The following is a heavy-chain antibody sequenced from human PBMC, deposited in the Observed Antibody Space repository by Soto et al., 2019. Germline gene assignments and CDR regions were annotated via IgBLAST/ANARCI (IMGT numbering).Heavy chain of an antibody. CDR2: IKSKTVGGTT. V-gene: IGHV3-15*07. CDR1: GLTFSHFW. CDR3: TTDYCTGTTCNLNY. D-gene: IGHD2-8*02. Sequence: GGSLRLSCAASGLTFSHFWMNWVRQAPGKGLEWVGRIKSKTVGGTTDYAAPMEGRFTISRDDSKNTLYLQMNSLKTGDTALYYCTTDYCTGTTCNLNYWGRGILVTVSS. J-gene: IGHJ4*02.